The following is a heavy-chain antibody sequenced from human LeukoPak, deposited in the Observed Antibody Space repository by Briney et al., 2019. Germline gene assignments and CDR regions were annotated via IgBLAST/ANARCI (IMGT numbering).Heavy chain of an antibody. J-gene: IGHJ4*02. V-gene: IGHV3-48*01. CDR1: GFTFSSYS. D-gene: IGHD1-14*01. CDR2: IHRSGNTI. Sequence: GGALRLSCAASGFTFSSYSMNWVRQAAGKGLEGVADIHRSGNTIYYAHSVKGRFTISRDDAQNSLYLQMNSLRADDTAIYYGVTDPDALDSWGQGTLVTVSS. CDR3: VTDPDALDS.